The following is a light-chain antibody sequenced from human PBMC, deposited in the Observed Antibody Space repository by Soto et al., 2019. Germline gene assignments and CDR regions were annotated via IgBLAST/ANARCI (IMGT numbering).Light chain of an antibody. J-gene: IGLJ1*01. V-gene: IGLV1-40*01. CDR2: GNS. Sequence: QSVLTQPPSVSGAPGQGVTISCTGSSSNIGAGYDVHWYQQLPGTAPKLLIYGNSNRPSGVPDRFSGSKSGTSASLAITGLKAEDEADYSCQSYDSSLSGWVFGTGTKLTVL. CDR1: SSNIGAGYD. CDR3: QSYDSSLSGWV.